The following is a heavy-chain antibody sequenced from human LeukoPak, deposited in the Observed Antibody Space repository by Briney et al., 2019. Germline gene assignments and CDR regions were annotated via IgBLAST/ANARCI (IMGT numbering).Heavy chain of an antibody. CDR3: ARDSLSSSWSAEYFQH. Sequence: GGSLRLSCAASGFTFSSYWMSWVRQAPGKGLEWVANIKQDGSEKYYVDSVKGRFTISRDNAKNSLYLQMNSLRAEDTAVYYCARDSLSSSWSAEYFQHWGQGTLVTVSS. CDR2: IKQDGSEK. V-gene: IGHV3-7*01. CDR1: GFTFSSYW. J-gene: IGHJ1*01. D-gene: IGHD6-13*01.